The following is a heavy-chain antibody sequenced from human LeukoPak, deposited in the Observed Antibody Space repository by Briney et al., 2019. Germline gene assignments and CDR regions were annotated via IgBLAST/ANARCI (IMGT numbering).Heavy chain of an antibody. Sequence: SETLSLTCMVSGGSISSGSYYGRWIRQPAGKGLEWLGRIYTCGSTNYNPSLKSRVTISVDTSKNQFSLKLSSVTAADTAVYYCAREGYYDFWSGYLSWFDPWGQGTLVTVSS. CDR1: GGSISSGSYY. CDR2: IYTCGST. V-gene: IGHV4-61*02. J-gene: IGHJ5*02. CDR3: AREGYYDFWSGYLSWFDP. D-gene: IGHD3-3*01.